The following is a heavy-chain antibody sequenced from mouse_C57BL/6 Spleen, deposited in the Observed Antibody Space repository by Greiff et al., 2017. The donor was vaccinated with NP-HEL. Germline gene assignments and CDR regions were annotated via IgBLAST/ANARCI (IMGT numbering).Heavy chain of an antibody. J-gene: IGHJ4*01. CDR1: GYTFTSYW. Sequence: QVHVKQPGAELVRPGSSVKLSCKASGYTFTSYWMDWVKQRPGQGLEWIGNIYPSDSETNYNQKFKDKATLTVDKSSSTAYMQPSSLTSEDSAVYYCARWMGLYAMDYWGQGTSVTVSS. V-gene: IGHV1-61*01. CDR2: IYPSDSET. CDR3: ARWMGLYAMDY. D-gene: IGHD2-3*01.